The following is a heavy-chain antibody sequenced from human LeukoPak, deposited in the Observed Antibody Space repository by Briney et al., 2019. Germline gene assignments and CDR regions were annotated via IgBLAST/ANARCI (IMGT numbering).Heavy chain of an antibody. D-gene: IGHD1-26*01. CDR1: GNSFTGYY. J-gene: IGHJ4*02. CDR2: MSPDSDGT. V-gene: IGHV1-2*02. CDR3: ANQEGIGAPGAWFDN. Sequence: ASVKVSCKASGNSFTGYYVHWVRQAPGRGLEWMGWMSPDSDGTNFAQNFQGRVSTTRDTSIRTVYLELRSLRADDTAVYYCANQEGIGAPGAWFDNWGQGTLVTVSS.